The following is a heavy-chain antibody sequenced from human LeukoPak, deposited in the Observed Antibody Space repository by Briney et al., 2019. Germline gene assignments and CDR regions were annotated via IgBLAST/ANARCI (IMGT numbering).Heavy chain of an antibody. V-gene: IGHV1-69*04. CDR2: IIPILGIA. CDR3: ARDRYSSSPDYYYYYMDV. J-gene: IGHJ6*03. D-gene: IGHD6-6*01. CDR1: GGTFISYT. Sequence: SVKVSCKASGGTFISYTISWVRQAPGQGLEWMGRIIPILGIADYAQKFQGRVTITADKSTSTAYMELSSLRSEDTAVYYCARDRYSSSPDYYYYYMDVWGKGTTVTVSS.